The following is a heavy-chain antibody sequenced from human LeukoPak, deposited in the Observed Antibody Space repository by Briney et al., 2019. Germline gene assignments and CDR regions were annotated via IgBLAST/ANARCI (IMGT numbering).Heavy chain of an antibody. Sequence: GGSLRLSCAASGFTFSSYSMNWVRQAPGKGLEWVSSISSSSSYIYYADSVKGRFTISRDNAKNSLYLQMNSLRAEDTAVYYCAREENYYDSSGRRDYWGQGTLVTVSS. CDR2: ISSSSSYI. J-gene: IGHJ4*02. CDR3: AREENYYDSSGRRDY. D-gene: IGHD3-22*01. CDR1: GFTFSSYS. V-gene: IGHV3-21*01.